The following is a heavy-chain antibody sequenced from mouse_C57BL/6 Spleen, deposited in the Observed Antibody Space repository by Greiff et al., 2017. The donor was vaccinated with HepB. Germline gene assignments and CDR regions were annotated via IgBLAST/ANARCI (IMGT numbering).Heavy chain of an antibody. CDR2: ISYDGSN. CDR3: ARFYYGLDY. Sequence: EESGPGLVKPSQSLSLTCSVTGYSITSGYYWNWIRQFPGNKLEWMGYISYDGSNNYNPSLKNRISITRDTSKNQFFLKLNSVTTEDTATYYCARFYYGLDYWGQGTTLTVSS. V-gene: IGHV3-6*01. J-gene: IGHJ2*01. CDR1: GYSITSGYY. D-gene: IGHD1-2*01.